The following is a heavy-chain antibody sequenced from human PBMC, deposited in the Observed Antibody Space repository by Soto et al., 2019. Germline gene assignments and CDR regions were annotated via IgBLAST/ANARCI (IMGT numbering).Heavy chain of an antibody. D-gene: IGHD1-26*01. Sequence: GGSLRLSCAASGFIFSSYGMHWVRQAPGKGLEWVAVISYDGSNKYYADSVKGRFTISRDNSKNTLYLRMNSLRAEDTAVYYCAKGIPGARGYYFGYWGQGTLVTVSS. CDR3: AKGIPGARGYYFGY. CDR1: GFIFSSYG. CDR2: ISYDGSNK. V-gene: IGHV3-30*18. J-gene: IGHJ4*02.